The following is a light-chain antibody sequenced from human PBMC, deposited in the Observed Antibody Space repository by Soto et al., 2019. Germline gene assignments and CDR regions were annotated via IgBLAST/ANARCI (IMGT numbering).Light chain of an antibody. V-gene: IGLV3-21*02. CDR3: QMWDGSSDQYL. Sequence: SYELTQPPSVSVAPGQTARITCGGNNVGGKSVHWYQQKPGQAPVLVVYEGGDRPSGIPERFSGSNSGNTATLTIARVEAGDEADYYCQMWDGSSDQYLFGTGTKVTVL. CDR2: EGG. CDR1: NVGGKS. J-gene: IGLJ1*01.